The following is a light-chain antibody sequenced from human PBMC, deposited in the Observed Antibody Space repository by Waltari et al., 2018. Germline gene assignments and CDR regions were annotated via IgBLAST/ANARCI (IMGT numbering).Light chain of an antibody. CDR3: ASWDESLSGFVV. Sequence: QSGLTQPPSASGTPGQRVIISCSGSTSTTVSNYVYCYQNVPGAAPKLLIYRNDQRPSGVPDRFSGSKSGASASLAISGLRSEDEAHYFCASWDESLSGFVVFGGGTKLTVL. CDR2: RND. J-gene: IGLJ2*01. CDR1: TSTTVSNY. V-gene: IGLV1-47*01.